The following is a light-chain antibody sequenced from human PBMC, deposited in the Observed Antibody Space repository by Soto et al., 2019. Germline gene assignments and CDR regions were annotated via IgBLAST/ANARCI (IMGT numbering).Light chain of an antibody. CDR3: CSYAGSSTFYV. Sequence: QSALTQPASVSGSPGQSITISCTGTSSDVGSYNLVSWYQQHPGKAPKLMIYEGSKRPSGISDRFSGSKSGITASLTISGLQAEDEADYYCCSYAGSSTFYVFGTGTRSPS. CDR1: SSDVGSYNL. CDR2: EGS. V-gene: IGLV2-23*01. J-gene: IGLJ1*01.